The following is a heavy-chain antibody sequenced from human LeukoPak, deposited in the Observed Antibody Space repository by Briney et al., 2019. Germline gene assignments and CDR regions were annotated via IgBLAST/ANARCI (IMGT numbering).Heavy chain of an antibody. CDR1: GFTLSSYS. Sequence: PGGSLRLSCAASGFTLSSYSMNWVRQAPGKGLEWVSYISGTTSTIYYADSVKGRFTISRDNAKNSLYLQMNSLRAEDTAVYYCARLHTYYYDSSGYYFDYWGQGTLVTVSS. D-gene: IGHD3-22*01. V-gene: IGHV3-48*01. CDR3: ARLHTYYYDSSGYYFDY. CDR2: ISGTTSTI. J-gene: IGHJ4*02.